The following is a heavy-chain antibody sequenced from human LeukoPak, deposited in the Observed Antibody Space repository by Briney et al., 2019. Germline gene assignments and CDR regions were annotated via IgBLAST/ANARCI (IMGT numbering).Heavy chain of an antibody. CDR3: TREIRYFDWFQADY. CDR2: IRSKAYGGTA. CDR1: GFTFGDHS. D-gene: IGHD3-9*01. V-gene: IGHV3-49*03. J-gene: IGHJ4*02. Sequence: SGGSLRLSCTASGFTFGDHSVSWFRQAPGKGKEWVGFIRSKAYGGTAEYAASVKGRFTISRDDSKSVAYLQMDSLKTEDTAVYYCTREIRYFDWFQADYWGQGTLVTVSS.